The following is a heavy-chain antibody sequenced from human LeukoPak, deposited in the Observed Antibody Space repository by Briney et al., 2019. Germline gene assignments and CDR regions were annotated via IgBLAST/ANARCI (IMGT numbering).Heavy chain of an antibody. CDR1: GYTFTGYY. CDR2: INPNSGGT. Sequence: ASVKVSCKASGYTFTGYYMHWVRQAPGQGLEWMGWINPNSGGTNYAQKFQGRVTMTRDTSISTAYMELSRLRSDDTAVYYCARGGLVVRGVILWFDPWGQGTLVTVSS. V-gene: IGHV1-2*02. D-gene: IGHD3-10*01. CDR3: ARGGLVVRGVILWFDP. J-gene: IGHJ5*02.